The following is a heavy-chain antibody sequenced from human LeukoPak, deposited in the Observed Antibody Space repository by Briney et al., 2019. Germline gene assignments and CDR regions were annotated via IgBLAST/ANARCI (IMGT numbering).Heavy chain of an antibody. CDR2: ITNSGNSR. J-gene: IGHJ4*02. D-gene: IGHD2-2*01. V-gene: IGHV3-48*01. CDR3: AKVGRIVPAAHPGEFWDY. Sequence: GGSLRLSCAASEFTFSSYSMNWVRQAPGKGLEWVSYITNSGNSRSYADSVKGRFTISRDNTKNSLYLQMNSLRAEDTAVYYCAKVGRIVPAAHPGEFWDYWGQGTLVTVSS. CDR1: EFTFSSYS.